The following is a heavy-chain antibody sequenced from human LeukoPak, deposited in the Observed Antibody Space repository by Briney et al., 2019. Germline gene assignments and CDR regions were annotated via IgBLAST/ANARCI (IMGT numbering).Heavy chain of an antibody. V-gene: IGHV4-39*01. J-gene: IGHJ4*02. CDR3: ARGVLVGATLSPLFDY. CDR2: IYYSGST. D-gene: IGHD1-26*01. Sequence: SETLSLTCSVSGASISGSSDYWGWIRQPPGKGLEWIASIYYSGSTYYNPSLKSRVTIAVDTYKNQFSLKVSSVTAADTAVYYCARGVLVGATLSPLFDYWGQGTLVTVSS. CDR1: GASISGSSDY.